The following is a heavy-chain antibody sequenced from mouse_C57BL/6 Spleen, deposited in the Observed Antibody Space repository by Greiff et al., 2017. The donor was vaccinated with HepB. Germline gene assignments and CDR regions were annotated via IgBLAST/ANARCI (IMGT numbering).Heavy chain of an antibody. CDR3: ARTYYSNLAWFAY. V-gene: IGHV14-3*01. D-gene: IGHD2-5*01. Sequence: EVQLQQSVAELVRPGASVKLSCTVSGFNIKNTDMHWVKQRPEQGLEWIGRIDPANGNTKYAPKFQGKATITADTSSNTAYLQLSSLTSEDTAIYYCARTYYSNLAWFAYWGQGTLVTVSA. CDR1: GFNIKNTD. J-gene: IGHJ3*01. CDR2: IDPANGNT.